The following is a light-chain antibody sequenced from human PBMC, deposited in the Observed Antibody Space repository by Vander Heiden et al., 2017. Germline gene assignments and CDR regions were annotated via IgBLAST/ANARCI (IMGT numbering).Light chain of an antibody. CDR2: DVN. Sequence: QSALTHPASVSGSPGESITLSCTGTTSDVGGYNYVSWYQQHPGKAPKLIIYDVNYRPSGVSNRFSGSKSGNSAFLTIAGLQAEDEADYYCNSYRSSNTLEGVFGGRTKLTVL. V-gene: IGLV2-14*01. CDR3: NSYRSSNTLEGV. CDR1: TSDVGGYNY. J-gene: IGLJ3*02.